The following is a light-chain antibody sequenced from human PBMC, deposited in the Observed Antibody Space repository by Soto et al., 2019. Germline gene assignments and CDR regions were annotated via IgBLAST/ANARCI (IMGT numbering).Light chain of an antibody. V-gene: IGLV2-14*03. CDR2: DVT. Sequence: QSVLTQPASVSGSPGQSSTSCFTGTSSDVGGYNYVSWYQQHPGRAPKLIIHDVTNRPSGISNRFSGSKSGNTASLTISGLQTEDEADYYCISFTSRHIYVFGPGTKVTVL. CDR1: SSDVGGYNY. J-gene: IGLJ1*01. CDR3: ISFTSRHIYV.